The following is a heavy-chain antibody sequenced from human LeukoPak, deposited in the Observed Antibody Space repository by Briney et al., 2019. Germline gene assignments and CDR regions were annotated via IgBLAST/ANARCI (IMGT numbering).Heavy chain of an antibody. Sequence: SETLSLTCTVSGGSISSGGCYWSWIRQHPGKGLEWIGYIYDSGSTYYNPSLKSRVTISVDTSKNQFSLKLSSVTAADTAVYYCARDRSTVTTRVYYGMDVWGKGTTVTASS. CDR3: ARDRSTVTTRVYYGMDV. V-gene: IGHV4-31*03. CDR1: GGSISSGGCY. J-gene: IGHJ6*04. D-gene: IGHD4-17*01. CDR2: IYDSGST.